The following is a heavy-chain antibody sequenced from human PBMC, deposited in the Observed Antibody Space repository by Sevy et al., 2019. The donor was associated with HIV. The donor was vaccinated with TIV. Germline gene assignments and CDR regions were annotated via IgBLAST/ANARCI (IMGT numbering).Heavy chain of an antibody. V-gene: IGHV5-51*01. CDR1: GYSFTSYW. CDR3: ARHGIVVVVAANRLMDYGMDV. J-gene: IGHJ6*02. D-gene: IGHD2-15*01. Sequence: GESLKISCKGSGYSFTSYWIGWVRQMPGKGLEWMGIIYPGDSDTRYSPSFQGQVTISADKSISTAYLQWGSLKASDTAMYYCARHGIVVVVAANRLMDYGMDVWGQGTTVTVSS. CDR2: IYPGDSDT.